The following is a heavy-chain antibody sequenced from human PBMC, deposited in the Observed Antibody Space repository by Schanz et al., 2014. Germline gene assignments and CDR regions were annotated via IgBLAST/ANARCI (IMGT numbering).Heavy chain of an antibody. J-gene: IGHJ4*02. D-gene: IGHD1-26*01. CDR2: ISSSSSTI. CDR1: GFTFETYL. Sequence: VQVAESGGGLVLPGGSLRLSCDASGFTFETYLMAWVRQAPGKGLEWVSYISSSSSTIYYADSVKGRFTISRDNAKNSLYLQMNSLRDEDTAVYYCARGGATRFDYWGQGTLVTVSS. CDR3: ARGGATRFDY. V-gene: IGHV3-48*02.